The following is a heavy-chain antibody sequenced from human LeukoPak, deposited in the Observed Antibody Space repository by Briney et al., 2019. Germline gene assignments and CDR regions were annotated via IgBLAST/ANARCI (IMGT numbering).Heavy chain of an antibody. D-gene: IGHD2-15*01. CDR2: INLNSGGT. V-gene: IGHV1-2*02. Sequence: GASVKVSCKASGYTFIGYYMHWVRQAPGQGLEWMGWINLNSGGTKYAQKFQGRVTMTRDTSITTAYMELSRLRSDDTAVYYCGKDFMSTGGSVTWGRGTLVTVSS. CDR3: GKDFMSTGGSVT. J-gene: IGHJ5*02. CDR1: GYTFIGYY.